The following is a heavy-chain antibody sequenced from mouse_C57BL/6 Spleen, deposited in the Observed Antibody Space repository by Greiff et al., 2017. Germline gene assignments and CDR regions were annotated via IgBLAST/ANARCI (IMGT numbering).Heavy chain of an antibody. CDR2: IYPRSGNT. D-gene: IGHD2-4*01. Sequence: QVQLKQSGAELARPGASVKLSCKASGYTFTSYGISWVKQRTGQGLEWIGEIYPRSGNTYYNEKFKGKATLTADKSSSTAYMELRSLTSEDSAVYFCARDGYDSDYFDYWGQGTTLTVSS. CDR3: ARDGYDSDYFDY. V-gene: IGHV1-81*01. CDR1: GYTFTSYG. J-gene: IGHJ2*01.